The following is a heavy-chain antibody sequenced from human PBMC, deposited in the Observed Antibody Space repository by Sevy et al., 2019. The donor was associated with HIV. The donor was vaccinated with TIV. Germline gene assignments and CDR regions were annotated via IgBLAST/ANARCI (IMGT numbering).Heavy chain of an antibody. CDR1: GFTFSDYA. J-gene: IGHJ4*02. D-gene: IGHD2-2*01. V-gene: IGHV3-30-3*01. CDR2: ISYDGINK. CDR3: ARDRSTRWINYYFDY. Sequence: GGSLRLSFAASGFTFSDYAMHWVRHTQGKGLEWVAVISYDGINKNYAYSVKGRFTLSRDNSKITLSLQMNSPRTEDTAVYYCARDRSTRWINYYFDYWGQGTLVTVSS.